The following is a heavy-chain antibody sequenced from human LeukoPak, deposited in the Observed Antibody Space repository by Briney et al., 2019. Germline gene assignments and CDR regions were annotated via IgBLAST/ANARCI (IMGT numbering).Heavy chain of an antibody. Sequence: SETLSLTCTVSGGSINSYYWSWIRQPPGKGLEWIGYIYYTGTTNYNPSLKSRVTISVDTSKNQFSLKLSSVTAADTAVYYCARKGGKIDYWGQGTLVTVSS. J-gene: IGHJ4*02. D-gene: IGHD4-23*01. CDR2: IYYTGTT. CDR1: GGSINSYY. V-gene: IGHV4-59*12. CDR3: ARKGGKIDY.